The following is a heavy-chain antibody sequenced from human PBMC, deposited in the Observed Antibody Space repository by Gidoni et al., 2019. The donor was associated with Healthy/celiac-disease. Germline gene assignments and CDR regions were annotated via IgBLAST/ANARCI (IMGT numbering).Heavy chain of an antibody. CDR3: TDCRGGSCYLHY. D-gene: IGHD2-15*01. CDR2: ISHSGST. V-gene: IGHV4-34*01. J-gene: IGHJ4*02. CDR1: GGSFSGHY. Sequence: QVQLQQWGAGLLKPSETLSPTCAVYGGSFSGHYWSWIRQPPGKGLEWIGEISHSGSTNYKPSLKSRVTISIDTSKNQLSLKLSSVTAADTAVYYCTDCRGGSCYLHYWGQGTLVTVSS.